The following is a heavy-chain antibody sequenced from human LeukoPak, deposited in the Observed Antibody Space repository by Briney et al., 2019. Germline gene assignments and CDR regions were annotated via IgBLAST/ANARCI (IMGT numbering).Heavy chain of an antibody. CDR1: GYTFTGYY. CDR3: ARGAGEFIYYSYYMDV. J-gene: IGHJ6*03. V-gene: IGHV1-2*02. D-gene: IGHD3-10*01. CDR2: INPNSGGT. Sequence: GASVKVSCKASGYTFTGYYMHWVRQAPGQGLEWMGWINPNSGGTNYAQKFQGRVTMTRDTSISTAYMELSRLRSDDTAVYYCARGAGEFIYYSYYMDVWGKGTTVTVSS.